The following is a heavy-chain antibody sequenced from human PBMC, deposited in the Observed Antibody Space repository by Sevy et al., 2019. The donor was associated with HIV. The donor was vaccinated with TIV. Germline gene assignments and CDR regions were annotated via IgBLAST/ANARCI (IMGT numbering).Heavy chain of an antibody. J-gene: IGHJ3*02. CDR1: GFTFSNAW. Sequence: GGSLRLSCAASGFTFSNAWMSWVRQAPGKGLEWVGRIKSKTDGGTSDYAAPVKGRFTISKDDSNNMLYLQMNSLKTEDTAGYYCTTDPLDYDYVWGSLGAFDIWGQGTMVTVSS. CDR3: TTDPLDYDYVWGSLGAFDI. CDR2: IKSKTDGGTS. V-gene: IGHV3-15*01. D-gene: IGHD3-16*01.